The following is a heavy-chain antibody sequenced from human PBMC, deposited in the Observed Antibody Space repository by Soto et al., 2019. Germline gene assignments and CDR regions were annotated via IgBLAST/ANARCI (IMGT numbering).Heavy chain of an antibody. Sequence: SETLSLTCTVSGGSVSSRSYYWGWIRQPPGKGLEWIGSILYSGSTYYNPSLKSRVTISADTSNNQLPLKLTSVTAADTAVYYCARQLWSGYYSPNWFDTWGQGTLVTVSS. CDR1: GGSVSSRSYY. J-gene: IGHJ5*02. V-gene: IGHV4-39*01. CDR3: ARQLWSGYYSPNWFDT. CDR2: ILYSGST. D-gene: IGHD3-3*01.